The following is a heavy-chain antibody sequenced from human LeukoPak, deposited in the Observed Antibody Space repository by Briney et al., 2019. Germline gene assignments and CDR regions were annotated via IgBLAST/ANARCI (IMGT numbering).Heavy chain of an antibody. CDR2: IIPIFDTA. CDR1: GDTFSNTV. D-gene: IGHD5-18*01. CDR3: ARVIGYNYGFDY. V-gene: IGHV1-69*13. J-gene: IGHJ4*02. Sequence: SVSVSCKASGDTFSNTVGWVRPAPGQGLGWMGGIIPIFDTANSPPKFQGRVTFTADESTNTAHMELTSLRFEDTAVYYCARVIGYNYGFDYWGQGTLVTVSS.